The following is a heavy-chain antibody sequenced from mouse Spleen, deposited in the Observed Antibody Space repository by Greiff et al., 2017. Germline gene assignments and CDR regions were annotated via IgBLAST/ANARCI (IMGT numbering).Heavy chain of an antibody. V-gene: IGHV5-9*04. J-gene: IGHJ3*01. CDR3: ARQTLWFAY. CDR2: ISSGGGNT. CDR1: GFTFSSYT. Sequence: EVQLVESGGGLVKPGGSLKLSCAASGFTFSSYTMSWVCQTPAKRLEWVATISSGGGNTYYPDSVKGRFTISRDNARNTLYLQMSSLRSEDTAMYYCARQTLWFAYWGQGTLVTVSA.